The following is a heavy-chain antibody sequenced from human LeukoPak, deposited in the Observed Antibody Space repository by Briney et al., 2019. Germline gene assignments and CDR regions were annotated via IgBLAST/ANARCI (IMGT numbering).Heavy chain of an antibody. J-gene: IGHJ3*02. Sequence: GGSLRLSCAASGFTFSSYSMNWVRQAPGEGLEWVSSISSSSSYIYYADSVKGRFTISRDNAKNSLYLQMNSLRAEDTAVYYCARPHSGSYYDAFDIWGQGTMVTVSS. CDR1: GFTFSSYS. CDR2: ISSSSSYI. V-gene: IGHV3-21*01. D-gene: IGHD1-26*01. CDR3: ARPHSGSYYDAFDI.